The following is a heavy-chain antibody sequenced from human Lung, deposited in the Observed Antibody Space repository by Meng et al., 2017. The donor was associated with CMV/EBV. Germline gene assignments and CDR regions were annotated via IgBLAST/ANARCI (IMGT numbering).Heavy chain of an antibody. CDR1: NTSISAGGYC. D-gene: IGHD3-3*01. CDR3: ARHLSNNFWSGYYVPPDFNY. J-gene: IGHJ4*02. CDR2: MYYGGNT. V-gene: IGHV4-39*01. Sequence: ESLKISCTVSNTSISAGGYCWGWIRQSPGKGLEWIASMYYGGNTHYNPSLKSRVTISIDTSKNQLSLRLSSVTAADTAIYYCARHLSNNFWSGYYVPPDFNYWGQGALVTVSS.